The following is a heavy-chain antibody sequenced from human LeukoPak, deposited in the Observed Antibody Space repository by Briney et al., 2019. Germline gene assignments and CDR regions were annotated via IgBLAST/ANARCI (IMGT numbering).Heavy chain of an antibody. D-gene: IGHD3-10*02. CDR3: AKFFTGEYVRAFDV. CDR1: GFTFSNYA. Sequence: GGSLRLSCAASGFTFSNYAIHWVRQAPGKGLEWVAVISYDGSNKYYADSVKGRFTISRDNSKNTLYLQMNSLRAEDTAVYYCAKFFTGEYVRAFDVWGQGTMVTVSS. J-gene: IGHJ3*01. CDR2: ISYDGSNK. V-gene: IGHV3-30*18.